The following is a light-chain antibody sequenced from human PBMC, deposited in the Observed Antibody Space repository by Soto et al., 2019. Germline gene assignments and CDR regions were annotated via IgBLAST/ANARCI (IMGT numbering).Light chain of an antibody. Sequence: QSALTQPRSVSGSPGQSVTISCTGTSSDVGAYDYVSWYQQHPGKAPKLLIYHVSKRPSGVPDRFSGSKSGNTASLTISGLQAEDEADYSFCTDAGSYNVFGSGTQVTVL. V-gene: IGLV2-11*01. CDR3: CTDAGSYNV. CDR2: HVS. CDR1: SSDVGAYDY. J-gene: IGLJ1*01.